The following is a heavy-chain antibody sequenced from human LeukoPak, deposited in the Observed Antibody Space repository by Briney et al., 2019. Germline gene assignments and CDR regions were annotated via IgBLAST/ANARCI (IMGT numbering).Heavy chain of an antibody. J-gene: IGHJ6*03. CDR1: EYTFTGYY. Sequence: ASVKVSCKASEYTFTGYYMHWVRQAPGQGLEWMGWINPNSGGTNYAQKFQGRVTMTRNTSISTAYMELSSLRSEDTAVYYCATSRTYYYYYMDVWGKGTTVTISS. V-gene: IGHV1-2*02. CDR2: INPNSGGT. CDR3: ATSRTYYYYYMDV.